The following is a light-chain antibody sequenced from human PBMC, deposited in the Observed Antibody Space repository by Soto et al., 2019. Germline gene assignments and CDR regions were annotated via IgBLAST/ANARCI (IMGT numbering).Light chain of an antibody. Sequence: DIQMTQSPSTLSASVGDRVSITCRASQSIRSWLAWYQQKPGKAPKLLIYKESTLESGVPSRFSGSESGTEFTLAISSLQPDDFATYYCQQYKSYPRTFGQGTKLEIK. CDR3: QQYKSYPRT. CDR2: KES. J-gene: IGKJ2*01. V-gene: IGKV1-5*03. CDR1: QSIRSW.